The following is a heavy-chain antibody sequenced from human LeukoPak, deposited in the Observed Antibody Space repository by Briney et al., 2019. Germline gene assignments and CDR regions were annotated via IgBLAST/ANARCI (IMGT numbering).Heavy chain of an antibody. CDR2: ITGSGSTI. V-gene: IGHV3-48*03. D-gene: IGHD3-9*01. J-gene: IGHJ4*02. CDR3: ARGLTYYDILTGFHDRLDYFDY. CDR1: GFTFCSYE. Sequence: PGGSLRLSCAASGFTFCSYEMNWGRRALGKGLDWVSYITGSGSTIYYADYVRGRFTISRDNAKKSLYLQMNSLRAEDTAVYYWARGLTYYDILTGFHDRLDYFDYWGQGTRVTVSS.